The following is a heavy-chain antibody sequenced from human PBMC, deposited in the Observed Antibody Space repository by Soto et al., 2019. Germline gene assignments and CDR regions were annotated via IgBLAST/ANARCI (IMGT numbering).Heavy chain of an antibody. V-gene: IGHV4-59*08. Sequence: SETLSLTCTVSGGSISSYYWSWIRQPPGKGLEWIGYIYYSGSTNYNPSLKSRVTISVDTSKNQFSLKLSSVTAADTAVYYCARQGLGWSGYKTNYYYYMDVWGKGTTVTVSS. D-gene: IGHD3-3*01. CDR3: ARQGLGWSGYKTNYYYYMDV. CDR1: GGSISSYY. CDR2: IYYSGST. J-gene: IGHJ6*03.